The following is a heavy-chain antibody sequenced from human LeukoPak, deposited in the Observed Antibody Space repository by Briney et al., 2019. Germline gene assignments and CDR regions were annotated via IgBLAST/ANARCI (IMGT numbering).Heavy chain of an antibody. CDR2: IIPIFGTA. V-gene: IGHV1-69*06. J-gene: IGHJ5*02. CDR3: ARVGITMVRGANNWFDP. CDR1: GGTFSSYA. D-gene: IGHD3-10*01. Sequence: SVKVSCKASGGTFSSYAISWVRQAPGQGLEWMGGIIPIFGTANYAQKFQGRVAITADKSTSTAYVELSSLRSEDTAVYYCARVGITMVRGANNWFDPWGQGTLVTVSS.